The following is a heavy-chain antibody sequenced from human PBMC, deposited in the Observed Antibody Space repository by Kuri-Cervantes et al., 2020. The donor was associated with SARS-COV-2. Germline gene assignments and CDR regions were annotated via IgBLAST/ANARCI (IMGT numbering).Heavy chain of an antibody. CDR2: VNHNGGA. J-gene: IGHJ4*02. V-gene: IGHV4-34*01. D-gene: IGHD4-17*01. CDR3: ARGINDYADYGLDY. CDR1: GGSLSGSF. Sequence: SETLSLTCAIYGGSLSGSFWSWIRQSPGKRLEWIGEVNHNGGANYNPSFKSRVTISVDTSKNQFSLRLNSVTAADTAVYYCARGINDYADYGLDYWGQGTLVTVSS.